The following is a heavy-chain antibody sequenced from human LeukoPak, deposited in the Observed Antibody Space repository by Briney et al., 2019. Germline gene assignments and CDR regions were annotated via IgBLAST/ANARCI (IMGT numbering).Heavy chain of an antibody. J-gene: IGHJ4*02. CDR1: GGSISSSSYY. CDR2: IYYSGST. CDR3: ARLYGGLGGYFDY. Sequence: PSETLSLTCTVSGGSISSSSYYWGWIRQPPGKGLEWIGSIYYSGSTYYNPSLKSRVTIFVDTSNHQFSLKLSSVTAADTAVYYCARLYGGLGGYFDYWGQGTLVTVSS. D-gene: IGHD4-23*01. V-gene: IGHV4-39*01.